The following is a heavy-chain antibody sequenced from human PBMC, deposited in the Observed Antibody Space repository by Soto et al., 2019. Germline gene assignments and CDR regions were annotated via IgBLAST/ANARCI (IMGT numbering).Heavy chain of an antibody. CDR1: GFTFSSHA. CDR2: ISDDGSST. D-gene: IGHD3-16*01. Sequence: GGSLRLSCTASGFTFSSHAMTWVRQAPGRGLEWVSVISDDGSSTYYADSVKGRFTISRDNSKYTLYLQMNSLTAEDTAVYACVKGGWLDFWGQGTLVTVSS. J-gene: IGHJ5*01. V-gene: IGHV3-23*01. CDR3: VKGGWLDF.